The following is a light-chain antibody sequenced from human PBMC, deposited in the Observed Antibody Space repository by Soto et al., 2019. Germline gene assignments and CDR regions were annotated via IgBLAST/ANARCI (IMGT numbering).Light chain of an antibody. J-gene: IGKJ2*01. CDR1: QTVSSSY. CDR3: QQYGSSPYT. CDR2: GAS. V-gene: IGKV3-20*01. Sequence: EIVLTQSPGTLSLSPGDRATLSCRARQTVSSSYLTWYQQKPGQAPRLLIYGASSRATGIPDRFSGSGSGTDFTLTISILEPEDFAVYYCQQYGSSPYTFGQGTKLEIK.